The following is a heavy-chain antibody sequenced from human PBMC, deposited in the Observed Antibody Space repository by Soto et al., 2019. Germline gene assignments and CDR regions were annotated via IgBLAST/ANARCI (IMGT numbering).Heavy chain of an antibody. D-gene: IGHD6-19*01. CDR3: ARSVAVVGLDY. Sequence: SETLSLTCAVSGGSINSDGYSWSWIRQPPGKGLEWIGYIFQSGSTYYIPSLKSRVTISIDRVKNQFSLKLSSVTAADTAVYYCARSVAVVGLDYWGQGALVTVSS. J-gene: IGHJ4*02. CDR2: IFQSGST. CDR1: GGSINSDGYS. V-gene: IGHV4-30-2*01.